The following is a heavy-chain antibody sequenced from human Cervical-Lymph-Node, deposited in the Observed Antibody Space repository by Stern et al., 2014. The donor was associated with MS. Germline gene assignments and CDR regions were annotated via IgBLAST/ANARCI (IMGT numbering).Heavy chain of an antibody. Sequence: VPLVQSGAEVKKPGASVKVSCKASGYTFTDYYVHWVRQAPGQGLEWMGWVNPDSGSKKYAQKYQASVTMTRDTSISTAYMELTRLRSDDTAVYYCARAYGSGTFLGMDVWGQGTTVIVSS. CDR2: VNPDSGSK. V-gene: IGHV1-2*04. CDR3: ARAYGSGTFLGMDV. D-gene: IGHD3-10*01. CDR1: GYTFTDYY. J-gene: IGHJ6*02.